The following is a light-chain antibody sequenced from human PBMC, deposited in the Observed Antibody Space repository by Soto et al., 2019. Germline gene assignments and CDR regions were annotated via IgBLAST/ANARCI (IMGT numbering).Light chain of an antibody. Sequence: ENVLTQSPGTLSLSPGERGTLSCRASQSISNSYLAWYQQKPGQTPSLLIYHASNRATGIPDRFSGSGSGTDFTLTISRLEPEDFAVYYCQQYGDSLLTFGGGTKVEIK. V-gene: IGKV3-20*01. CDR1: QSISNSY. CDR3: QQYGDSLLT. J-gene: IGKJ4*01. CDR2: HAS.